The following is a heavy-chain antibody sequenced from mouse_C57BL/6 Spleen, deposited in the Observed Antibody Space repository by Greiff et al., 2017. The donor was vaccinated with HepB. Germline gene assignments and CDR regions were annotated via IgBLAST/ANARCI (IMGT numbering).Heavy chain of an antibody. J-gene: IGHJ2*01. Sequence: VKLQESGAELVRPGTSVKVSCKASGYAFTNYLIEWVKQRPGQGLEWIGVINPGSGGTNYNEKFKGKATLTADKSSSTAYMQLSSLTSEDSAVYFCARADYDYDLDYWGQGTTLTVSS. CDR1: GYAFTNYL. CDR3: ARADYDYDLDY. D-gene: IGHD2-4*01. V-gene: IGHV1-54*01. CDR2: INPGSGGT.